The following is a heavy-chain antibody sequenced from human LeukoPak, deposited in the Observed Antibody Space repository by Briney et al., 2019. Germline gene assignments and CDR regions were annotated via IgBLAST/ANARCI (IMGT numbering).Heavy chain of an antibody. D-gene: IGHD3-10*01. CDR2: IKQDGSEK. Sequence: GGSLRLSCAASGFTFSSYSMNWVRQAPGKGLEWVANIKQDGSEKYYVDSVKGRFTISRDNAKNSLYLQMNSLRAEDTAVYYCARGLWFGETYFDYWGQGTLVTVSS. J-gene: IGHJ4*02. V-gene: IGHV3-7*04. CDR1: GFTFSSYS. CDR3: ARGLWFGETYFDY.